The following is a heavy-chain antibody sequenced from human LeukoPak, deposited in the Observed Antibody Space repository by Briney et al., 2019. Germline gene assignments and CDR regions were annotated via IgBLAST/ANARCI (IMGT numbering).Heavy chain of an antibody. J-gene: IGHJ4*02. Sequence: ASVKVSCKASGYTFTSYGISWVRQAPGQGLEWMGWISAYNGNTNYAQKLQGRVTMTTDTSTSTAYMELRSLRSDDTAVYYCARVLITMVRGVIEYYFDYWGQGTLVTVSS. CDR3: ARVLITMVRGVIEYYFDY. V-gene: IGHV1-18*01. D-gene: IGHD3-10*01. CDR2: ISAYNGNT. CDR1: GYTFTSYG.